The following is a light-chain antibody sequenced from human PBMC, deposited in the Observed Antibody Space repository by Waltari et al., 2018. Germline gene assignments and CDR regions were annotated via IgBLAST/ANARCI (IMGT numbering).Light chain of an antibody. CDR2: KDT. CDR1: VLPTQY. V-gene: IGLV3-25*03. J-gene: IGLJ2*01. Sequence: SYELTQPPSVSVSPGQTARIPCSGDVLPTQYAYWYQQKPGQAPVLIISKDTERASGIPGRFSGSTSGTTVTLTISGAQADDEADYYCQSAHSGSTHLLFGGGTKLTVL. CDR3: QSAHSGSTHLL.